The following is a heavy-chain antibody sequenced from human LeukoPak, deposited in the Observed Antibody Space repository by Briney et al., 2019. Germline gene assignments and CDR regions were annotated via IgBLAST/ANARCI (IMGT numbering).Heavy chain of an antibody. D-gene: IGHD5-24*01. CDR2: ISYDGSNK. V-gene: IGHV3-30*18. Sequence: GGSLRLSCAASGFTFSSYGMHWVRQAPGKGLEWMAVISYDGSNKYYADSVKGRFTISRDNSKNTLYLQMNSLRAEDTAVYYCAKDLRDGYKNYYYYGMDVWGQGTTVTVSS. CDR1: GFTFSSYG. CDR3: AKDLRDGYKNYYYYGMDV. J-gene: IGHJ6*02.